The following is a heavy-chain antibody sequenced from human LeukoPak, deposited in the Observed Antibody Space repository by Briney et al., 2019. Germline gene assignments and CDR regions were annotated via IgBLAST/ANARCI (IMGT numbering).Heavy chain of an antibody. CDR1: FTSYA. D-gene: IGHD3-10*01. Sequence: FTSYAXXXXXQXXXQGLXXXGXINTNTGNPTYAQGFTGRFVFSLDTSVSTAYLQISSLKAEDTAVYYCARDRWVRGVILTADYWGQGTLVTVSS. J-gene: IGHJ4*02. V-gene: IGHV7-4-1*02. CDR3: ARDRWVRGVILTADY. CDR2: INTNTGNP.